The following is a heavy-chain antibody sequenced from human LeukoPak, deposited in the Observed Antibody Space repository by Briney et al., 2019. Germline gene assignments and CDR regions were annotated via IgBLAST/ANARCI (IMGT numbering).Heavy chain of an antibody. D-gene: IGHD3-9*01. Sequence: GGSLRLSCAAPGFSFGDYAINWVRQAPGKGLEWVSAISGSGGNTYYADSVKGRFTISRDNSKNTVYLQMSSLRVEDTAVYYCAKPINYDILSGYYGNWGQGTLVTVSS. CDR2: ISGSGGNT. V-gene: IGHV3-23*01. CDR1: GFSFGDYA. CDR3: AKPINYDILSGYYGN. J-gene: IGHJ4*02.